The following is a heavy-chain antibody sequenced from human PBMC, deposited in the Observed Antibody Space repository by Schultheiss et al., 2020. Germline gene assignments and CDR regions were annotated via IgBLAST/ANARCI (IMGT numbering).Heavy chain of an antibody. V-gene: IGHV2-26*01. Sequence: SWVRQAPGKGLEWLAHIFSNDEKSYSTSLKSRLTISKDTSKSQVVLTMTNMDPVDTATYYCARIRWYYDSSGYSRWYFDYWGQGTLVTVSA. D-gene: IGHD3-22*01. CDR2: IFSNDEK. CDR3: ARIRWYYDSSGYSRWYFDY. J-gene: IGHJ4*02.